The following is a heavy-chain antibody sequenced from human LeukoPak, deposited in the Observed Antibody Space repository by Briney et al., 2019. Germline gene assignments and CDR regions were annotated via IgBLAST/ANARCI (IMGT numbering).Heavy chain of an antibody. CDR3: AREATGAGYYYYYMDV. CDR2: INHSGST. CDR1: GGSFSGYY. J-gene: IGHJ6*03. Sequence: SETLSLTCAVYGGSFSGYYWSWIRQPPGKGLEWIGEINHSGSTNYNPSLKSRVTISVDKSKSQFSLKLSSVTAADTAVYYCAREATGAGYYYYYMDVWGKGTTVTVSS. D-gene: IGHD5-12*01. V-gene: IGHV4-34*01.